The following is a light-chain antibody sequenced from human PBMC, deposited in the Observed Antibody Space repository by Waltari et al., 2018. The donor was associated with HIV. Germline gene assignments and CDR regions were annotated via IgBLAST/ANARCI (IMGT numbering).Light chain of an antibody. CDR3: CSYAGSYLVV. Sequence: QSALTQPRSVSGSPGQSVTISCTGTSSDVGGYNYVSWYQQHPGKAPKLMIYDVSKRPSAVPVRFSGSKSGNTASLTISGLQAEDEADYYCCSYAGSYLVVFGGGTKLTVL. V-gene: IGLV2-11*01. CDR2: DVS. CDR1: SSDVGGYNY. J-gene: IGLJ2*01.